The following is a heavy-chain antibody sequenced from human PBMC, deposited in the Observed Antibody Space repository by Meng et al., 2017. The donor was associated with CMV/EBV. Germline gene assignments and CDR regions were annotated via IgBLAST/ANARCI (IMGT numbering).Heavy chain of an antibody. D-gene: IGHD2-15*01. J-gene: IGHJ6*02. V-gene: IGHV4-31*03. Sequence: SETLSLTCTVSGGSISSGGYYWSWIRQHPGKGLEWIGYIYYSGSTYYNPSLKSRVTISVDTSKNQFSLKLSSVTAADTAVYYCASGALGYCSGGSCYPPYYGMDVWGQGTTVTV. CDR2: IYYSGST. CDR1: GGSISSGGYY. CDR3: ASGALGYCSGGSCYPPYYGMDV.